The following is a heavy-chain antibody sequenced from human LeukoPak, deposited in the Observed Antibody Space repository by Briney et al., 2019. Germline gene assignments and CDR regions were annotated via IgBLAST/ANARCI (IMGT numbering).Heavy chain of an antibody. CDR1: GYTFTGYY. CDR2: INPNSGDT. CDR3: ARPDCGGDCRLIQY. D-gene: IGHD2-21*01. Sequence: ASVKVSCKASGYTFTGYYIHWVRQSPGQELEWVGWINPNSGDTEFAQKFQGRVTMTRDTSISTAYMDLSRLRSDDTAVYYCARPDCGGDCRLIQYWGQGTLVTVSS. V-gene: IGHV1-2*02. J-gene: IGHJ1*01.